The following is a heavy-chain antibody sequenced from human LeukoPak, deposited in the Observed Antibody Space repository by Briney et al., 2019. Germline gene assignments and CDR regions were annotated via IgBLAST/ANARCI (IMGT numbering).Heavy chain of an antibody. D-gene: IGHD3-10*01. J-gene: IGHJ4*02. CDR1: GFTFSSYS. Sequence: GWSLRLSCAASGFTFSSYSMNWVRQAPGKGLDWVSSISSSSSYIYYADSVKGRFTTSRDNAKNSLYLQMNSLRAEDTAVYYCARDPAGSGSYYTDYWGQGTLVTVSS. CDR3: ARDPAGSGSYYTDY. CDR2: ISSSSSYI. V-gene: IGHV3-21*01.